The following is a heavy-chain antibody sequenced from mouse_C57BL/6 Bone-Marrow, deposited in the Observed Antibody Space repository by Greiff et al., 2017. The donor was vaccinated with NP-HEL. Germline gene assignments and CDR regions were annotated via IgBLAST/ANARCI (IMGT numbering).Heavy chain of an antibody. V-gene: IGHV5-4*01. CDR1: GFTFSSYA. D-gene: IGHD2-13*01. CDR2: ISDGGSYT. CDR3: ARDRGDGEGPWFAY. Sequence: EVMLVESGGGLVKPGGSLKLSCAASGFTFSSYAMSWVRQTPEKRLEWVATISDGGSYTYYPDNVKGRFTISRDNAKNNLYLQMSHLKSEDTAMYYCARDRGDGEGPWFAYWGQGTLVTVSA. J-gene: IGHJ3*01.